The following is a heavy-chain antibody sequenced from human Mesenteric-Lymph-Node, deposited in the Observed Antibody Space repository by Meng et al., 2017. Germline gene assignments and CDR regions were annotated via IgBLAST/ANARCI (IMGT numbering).Heavy chain of an antibody. D-gene: IGHD3-10*01. V-gene: IGHV3-74*01. J-gene: IGHJ3*02. Sequence: GGSLRLSCAASGFTFSNYAMNWVRQGPGMGLVWVSRINLDGTTRDYADSVKGRFTISRDNAKNTVYLEMNSLRDEDTAVYYCARPGTRETFDIWGQGTMVTVSS. CDR1: GFTFSNYA. CDR3: ARPGTRETFDI. CDR2: INLDGTTR.